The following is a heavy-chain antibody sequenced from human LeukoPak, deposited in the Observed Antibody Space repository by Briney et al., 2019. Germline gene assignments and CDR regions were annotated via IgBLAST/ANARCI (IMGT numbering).Heavy chain of an antibody. CDR2: INHSGST. Sequence: SENLSLTCAVYGGSFSGYYWSWIRQPPGKGLEWIGEINHSGSTNYNPSLKSRVTISVDTSKNQFSLKLSSVTAADTAVYYCARLGSSPSIDYWGQGTLVTVSS. CDR1: GGSFSGYY. V-gene: IGHV4-34*01. CDR3: ARLGSSPSIDY. J-gene: IGHJ4*02. D-gene: IGHD6-6*01.